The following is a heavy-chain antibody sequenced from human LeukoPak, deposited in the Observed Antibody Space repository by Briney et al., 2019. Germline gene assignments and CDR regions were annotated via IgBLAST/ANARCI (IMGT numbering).Heavy chain of an antibody. CDR2: IYYSGNT. CDR3: ARDPIAGSFSVDY. J-gene: IGHJ4*02. Sequence: PSETLSLTCTVSGVSISSSNSYWGWIRQPPGKGLEWVGSIYYSGNTYYNASVKSRVTISVDTSKNQFSLKLSSVTAADTAVYYCARDPIAGSFSVDYWGQGTLVTVSS. V-gene: IGHV4-39*07. D-gene: IGHD1-26*01. CDR1: GVSISSSNSY.